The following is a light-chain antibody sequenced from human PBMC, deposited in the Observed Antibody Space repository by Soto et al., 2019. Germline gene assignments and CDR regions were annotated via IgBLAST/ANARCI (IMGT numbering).Light chain of an antibody. CDR2: DVS. J-gene: IGLJ2*01. CDR3: SSYTSSGTSVV. CDR1: SSDVGTYNY. Sequence: QSALTQPASVSGSPGQSITISCTGTSSDVGTYNYVSWYQQHPGKAPKLMIYDVSNRPSGVSDRFSGSKSGNTASLTISGLQAEYEADYYCSSYTSSGTSVVFGGGTKLTVL. V-gene: IGLV2-14*01.